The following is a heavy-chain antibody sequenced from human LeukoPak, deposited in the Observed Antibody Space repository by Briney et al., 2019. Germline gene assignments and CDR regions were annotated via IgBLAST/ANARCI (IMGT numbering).Heavy chain of an antibody. Sequence: ASVKVSCKASGGTFSSYAISWVRQAPGQGLEWMGGIIPIFGTANYAQKFQGRVTITADESTSTAYMELSGLRSEDTAVYYCARGEAAVAFDYWGQGTLVTVSS. J-gene: IGHJ4*02. CDR3: ARGEAAVAFDY. D-gene: IGHD6-19*01. CDR1: GGTFSSYA. CDR2: IIPIFGTA. V-gene: IGHV1-69*01.